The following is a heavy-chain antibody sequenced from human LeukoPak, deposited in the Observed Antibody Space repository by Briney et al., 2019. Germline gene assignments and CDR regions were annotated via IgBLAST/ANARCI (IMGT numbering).Heavy chain of an antibody. CDR2: INPSGGST. D-gene: IGHD6-13*01. Sequence: ASVKVSCKASGYTFTSYYMHWVRQAPGQGREWMGIINPSGGSTSYAQKFQGRVTMTRDTSTSTVYMELSSLRSEDTAVYYCARDNKEQQLVQGAFDIWGQGTMVTVSS. CDR1: GYTFTSYY. V-gene: IGHV1-46*01. CDR3: ARDNKEQQLVQGAFDI. J-gene: IGHJ3*02.